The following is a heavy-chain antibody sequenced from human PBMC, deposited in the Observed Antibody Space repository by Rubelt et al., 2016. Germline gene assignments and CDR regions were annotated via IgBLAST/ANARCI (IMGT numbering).Heavy chain of an antibody. V-gene: IGHV1-18*01. CDR2: ISAYNGNT. D-gene: IGHD3-22*01. CDR3: ARGEVHSSGSNTGYYYYYYGMDV. J-gene: IGHJ6*02. Sequence: GQGLEWMGWISAYNGNTNYAQKLQGRVTMTTDTSTSTAYMELRSLRSDDTAVYYCARGEVHSSGSNTGYYYYYYGMDVWGQGTTVTVSS.